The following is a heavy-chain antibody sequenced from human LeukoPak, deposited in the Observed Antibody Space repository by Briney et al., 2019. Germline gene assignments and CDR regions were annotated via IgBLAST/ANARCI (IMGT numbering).Heavy chain of an antibody. CDR3: TKDVPAGGADI. V-gene: IGHV3-7*03. CDR1: GFIFSNNW. Sequence: GGSLRLSCAASGFIFSNNWMSWVRQAPGKGLEWVANIKEDGSEKYYVDSVKGRFTVSRDNAKNSLYLQMNSLRAEDTALYYCTKDVPAGGADIWDQGTMVIVSS. D-gene: IGHD1-26*01. CDR2: IKEDGSEK. J-gene: IGHJ3*02.